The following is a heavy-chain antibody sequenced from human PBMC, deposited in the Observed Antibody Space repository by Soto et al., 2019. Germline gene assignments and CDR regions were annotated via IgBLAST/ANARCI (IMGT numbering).Heavy chain of an antibody. D-gene: IGHD3-22*01. CDR3: ARDPRTYYYDSSGYFPENAFDI. CDR2: IIPIFGTA. J-gene: IGHJ3*02. Sequence: QVQLVQSGAEVKKPGSSVKVSCKASGGTFSSYAISWVRQAPGQGLEWMGGIIPIFGTANYAQKFQGRVTITADESTSSAYMELGSLRPEDTAVYYCARDPRTYYYDSSGYFPENAFDIWGQGTMVTVSS. V-gene: IGHV1-69*01. CDR1: GGTFSSYA.